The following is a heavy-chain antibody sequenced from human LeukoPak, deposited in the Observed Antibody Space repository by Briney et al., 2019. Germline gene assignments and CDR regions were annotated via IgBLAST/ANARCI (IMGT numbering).Heavy chain of an antibody. J-gene: IGHJ6*03. CDR3: AKGGGGRLIYYYYMDV. CDR1: GFTFSDYY. V-gene: IGHV3-11*01. D-gene: IGHD3-16*01. Sequence: GGSLRLSCAASGFTFSDYYMSWIRQAPGKVLEWLSYISSSGNIKYYTDSVKGRFTIPRDNAKNSLYLQMNSLRAEDMALYYCAKGGGGRLIYYYYMDVWGKGTTVTVSS. CDR2: ISSSGNIK.